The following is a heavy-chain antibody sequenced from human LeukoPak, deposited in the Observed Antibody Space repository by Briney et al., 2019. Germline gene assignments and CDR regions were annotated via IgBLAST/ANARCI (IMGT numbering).Heavy chain of an antibody. V-gene: IGHV4-34*01. D-gene: IGHD1-14*01. CDR2: INHSGST. J-gene: IGHJ4*02. Sequence: SETLSLTCAVYGGSFSGYYWSWIRQPPGKGLEWIGEINHSGSTNYNPSLKSRVTISVDTSKNQFSLKLSSVTAADTAVYYCAGDHYATGGADYWGQGTLVTVSS. CDR1: GGSFSGYY. CDR3: AGDHYATGGADY.